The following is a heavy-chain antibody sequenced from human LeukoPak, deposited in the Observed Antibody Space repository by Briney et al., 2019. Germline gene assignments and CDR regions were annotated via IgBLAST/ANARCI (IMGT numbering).Heavy chain of an antibody. CDR2: MNPNSGNT. D-gene: IGHD2-2*01. CDR1: GYTFTSYD. V-gene: IGHV1-8*01. J-gene: IGHJ6*02. CDR3: AREVRYCSSTSCFSTYYYYGMDV. Sequence: ASVKVSCKASGYTFTSYDINWVRQATGQGLEWMGWMNPNSGNTGYAQKFQGRVTMTRNTSISTAYMELSGLRSEDTAVYYCAREVRYCSSTSCFSTYYYYGMDVWGQGTTVTVSS.